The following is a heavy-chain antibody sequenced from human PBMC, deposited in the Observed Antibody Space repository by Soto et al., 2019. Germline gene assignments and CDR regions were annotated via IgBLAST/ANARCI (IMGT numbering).Heavy chain of an antibody. Sequence: QLTLRESGPTLVKPTQTLTLTCSFSGFSLSTLGEGVGWIRQPPGKPLEWLALIYWDDEKRYSPSLATRLTITKDTSNNQVVLTLTNIDPMDTGTYYCARRHWVAPNWFDPWGQGTLVTVSS. CDR1: GFSLSTLGEG. CDR2: IYWDDEK. D-gene: IGHD7-27*01. J-gene: IGHJ5*02. CDR3: ARRHWVAPNWFDP. V-gene: IGHV2-5*02.